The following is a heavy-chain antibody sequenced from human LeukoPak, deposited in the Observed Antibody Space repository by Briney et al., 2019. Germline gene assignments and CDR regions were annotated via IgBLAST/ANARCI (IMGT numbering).Heavy chain of an antibody. CDR3: AKERAVAVNDAFDI. Sequence: PGGSLRLSCAASGFIFSNHGMHWVRQAPGKGLEWVAVTSFNGDNKYYADSVKGRFTISRDNSRNTLYLQMNSLRPEDAAVYYCAKERAVAVNDAFDIWGQGTMVTVSS. CDR2: TSFNGDNK. D-gene: IGHD6-19*01. V-gene: IGHV3-30*18. J-gene: IGHJ3*02. CDR1: GFIFSNHG.